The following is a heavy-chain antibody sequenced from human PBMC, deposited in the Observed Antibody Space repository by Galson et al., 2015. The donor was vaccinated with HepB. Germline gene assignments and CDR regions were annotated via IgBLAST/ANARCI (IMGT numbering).Heavy chain of an antibody. Sequence: SLRLSCAASGFTFSSYSMNWVRQAPGKGLEWVSSISSSSSYIYYADSVKGRFTISRDNAKNSLYLQMNSLRAEDTAVYYCARRRNYYDSSGYYYHAFDIWGQGTMVTVSS. CDR3: ARRRNYYDSSGYYYHAFDI. J-gene: IGHJ3*02. D-gene: IGHD3-22*01. CDR1: GFTFSSYS. V-gene: IGHV3-21*01. CDR2: ISSSSSYI.